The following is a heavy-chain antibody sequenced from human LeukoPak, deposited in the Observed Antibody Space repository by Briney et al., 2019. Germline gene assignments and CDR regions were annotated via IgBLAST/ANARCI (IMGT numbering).Heavy chain of an antibody. CDR2: IYYSGST. V-gene: IGHV4-59*01. CDR1: GGSISSYY. CDR3: ARSLWFGEWWFDP. D-gene: IGHD3-10*01. Sequence: SETLSLTCTVSGGSISSYYWSWIRQPPGKGLEWIGYIYYSGSTNYNPSLKSRVTISVDTSKYQFSLKLSSVTAADTAVYYCARSLWFGEWWFDPWGQGTLVTVSS. J-gene: IGHJ5*02.